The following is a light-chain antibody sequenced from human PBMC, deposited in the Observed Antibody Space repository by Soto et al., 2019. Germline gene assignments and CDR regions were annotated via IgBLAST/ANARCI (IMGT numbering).Light chain of an antibody. V-gene: IGKV1-39*01. CDR3: QQYNAYSPWT. Sequence: DIQMTQSPSSLSASVGDRVTITCRASQSITTYLNWYRQKPGKAPKLLIYAASSLQSGVPSRFSGSRSGPDFTLTISSLQPEDFATYSCQQYNAYSPWTFGQGTKVDIK. CDR2: AAS. CDR1: QSITTY. J-gene: IGKJ1*01.